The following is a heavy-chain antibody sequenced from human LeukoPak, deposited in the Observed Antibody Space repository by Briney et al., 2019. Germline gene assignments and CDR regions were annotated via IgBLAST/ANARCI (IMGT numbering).Heavy chain of an antibody. CDR2: IRGGGATP. J-gene: IGHJ3*02. CDR3: AKCSYTYGNDAYDI. V-gene: IGHV3-23*01. CDR1: GFTFSNFA. Sequence: GGSLRLFCAASGFTFSNFAMNWVRPAPGKGLEWVSSIRGGGATPHYADSVKGRFTISRDNSKNTLYIEMNSLRAEDTAVYYCAKCSYTYGNDAYDIWGQGTMVTVSS. D-gene: IGHD5-18*01.